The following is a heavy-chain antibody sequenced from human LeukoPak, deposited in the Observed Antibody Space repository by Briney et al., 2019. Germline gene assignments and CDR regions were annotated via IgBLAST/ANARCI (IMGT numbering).Heavy chain of an antibody. D-gene: IGHD6-19*01. J-gene: IGHJ4*02. CDR1: GFTFSSYG. CDR3: AKDQLQAGYSSGWLDY. Sequence: GGSLILSCAASGFTFSSYGMHWVRQAPGKGLEWVAVISYDGSNKYYADSVKGRFTISRDNSKNTLYLQMNSLSSEDTAVYYCAKDQLQAGYSSGWLDYWGQGTLVTVSS. V-gene: IGHV3-30*18. CDR2: ISYDGSNK.